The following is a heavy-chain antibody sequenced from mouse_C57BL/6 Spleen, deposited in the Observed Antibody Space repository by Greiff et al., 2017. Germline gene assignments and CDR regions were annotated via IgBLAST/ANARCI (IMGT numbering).Heavy chain of an antibody. CDR3: VRDKDYCYWEEEFDY. CDR1: GFTFNTYA. V-gene: IGHV10-3*01. Sequence: EVQVVESGGGLVQPKGSLKLSCAASGFTFNTYAMHWVRQAPGKGLEWVARIRSKSSNYATYYADSVKDRFTISRDDSQSMLYLQMNNLKTEDTAMYYCVRDKDYCYWEEEFDYWGQGTTLTVSA. CDR2: IRSKSSNYAT. D-gene: IGHD2-12*01. J-gene: IGHJ2*01.